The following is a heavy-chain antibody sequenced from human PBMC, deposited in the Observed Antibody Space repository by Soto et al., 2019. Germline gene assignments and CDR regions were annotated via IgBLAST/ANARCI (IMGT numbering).Heavy chain of an antibody. CDR2: ITTDKGKT. Sequence: QVQLVQSGPEVKKPGASVKVSCKTSGYTFTTYGISWVRQAPGQGLEWMGWITTDKGKTTYAQKSQGRVTMTTDTSASTDYIDRSSLRSHDASVDYCATRSREFDYWVQGTLVTVSS. J-gene: IGHJ4*02. CDR3: ATRSREFDY. V-gene: IGHV1-18*01. CDR1: GYTFTTYG.